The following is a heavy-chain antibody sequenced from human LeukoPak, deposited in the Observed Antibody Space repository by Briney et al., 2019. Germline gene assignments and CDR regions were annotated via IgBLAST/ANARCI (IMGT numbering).Heavy chain of an antibody. J-gene: IGHJ4*02. Sequence: SETLSLTCTVSGGSISSSSHYWGWIRQPPGKGLEWIGSIYYSGSTYYNPSLKSRVTISVDTSKNQFSLKLSSVTAADTAVYYCARDPETYYYGSGSSPFDYWGQGTLVTVSS. D-gene: IGHD3-10*01. CDR1: GGSISSSSHY. CDR2: IYYSGST. CDR3: ARDPETYYYGSGSSPFDY. V-gene: IGHV4-39*07.